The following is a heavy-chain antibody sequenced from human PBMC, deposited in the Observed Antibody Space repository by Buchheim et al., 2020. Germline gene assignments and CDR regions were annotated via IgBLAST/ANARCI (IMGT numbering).Heavy chain of an antibody. CDR2: INWNGDST. V-gene: IGHV3-20*04. CDR1: GFTFDDYG. J-gene: IGHJ4*02. Sequence: EVQLVESGGGVVRPGGSLRLSCVASGFTFDDYGMSWVRQAPWKGLEWVSGINWNGDSTYYVDSVKGRFTISRDNAKNSLYLQMNSLRAEDTALYYCATTYYHDSSGYWPFNFWGQGTL. D-gene: IGHD3-22*01. CDR3: ATTYYHDSSGYWPFNF.